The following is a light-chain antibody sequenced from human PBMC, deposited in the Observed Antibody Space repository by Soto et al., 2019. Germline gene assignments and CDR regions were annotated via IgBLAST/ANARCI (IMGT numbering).Light chain of an antibody. J-gene: IGKJ2*01. CDR1: QSVSNTF. V-gene: IGKV3-20*01. Sequence: EIVLTQSPGTLSLSPGERATLNCRASQSVSNTFLAWYRHKPGQAPTLLIYGASSRATGIPARFSGSGSGKDFTLTISRLEPEDFAVYYCQQYGTSPYTFGQGTKLEIK. CDR3: QQYGTSPYT. CDR2: GAS.